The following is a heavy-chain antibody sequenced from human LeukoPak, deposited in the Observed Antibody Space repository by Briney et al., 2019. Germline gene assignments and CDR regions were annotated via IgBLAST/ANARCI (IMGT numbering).Heavy chain of an antibody. CDR2: IYTSGST. Sequence: SETLSLTCAVYGGSFSGYYWSWIRQPAGKGLEWIGRIYTSGSTNYNPSLKSRVTMSVDTSKNQFSLKLSSVTAADTAVYYCARDRIAAAGIGWFDPWGQGTLVTVSS. CDR3: ARDRIAAAGIGWFDP. V-gene: IGHV4-4*07. D-gene: IGHD6-13*01. CDR1: GGSFSGYY. J-gene: IGHJ5*02.